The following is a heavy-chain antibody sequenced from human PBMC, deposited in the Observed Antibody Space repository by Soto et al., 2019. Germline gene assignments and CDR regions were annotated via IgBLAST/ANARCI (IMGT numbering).Heavy chain of an antibody. V-gene: IGHV4-34*01. CDR3: ARGRLLAQLRYFDCQPVRDWFDP. J-gene: IGHJ5*02. CDR1: GGSFSSYY. Sequence: SETLSLTCAVYGGSFSSYYWSWIRQPPGKGLEWIGEINHSGSTNYNPSLKSRVTISVDTSKNQFSLKLSSVTAADTAVYYCARGRLLAQLRYFDCQPVRDWFDPWGQGTLVAVCS. CDR2: INHSGST. D-gene: IGHD3-9*01.